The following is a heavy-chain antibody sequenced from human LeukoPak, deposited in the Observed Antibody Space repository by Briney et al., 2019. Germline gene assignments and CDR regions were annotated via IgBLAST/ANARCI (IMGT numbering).Heavy chain of an antibody. CDR1: GFTFSSYE. CDR3: ARDGHYDAFDI. J-gene: IGHJ3*02. Sequence: GGSLRLSCAASGFTFSSYEMNWVRQAPGKGLEWVSYISSSGSTIFYADSVQGRFTISRDNAKNSLYLQMNSLRAEDTAVYYCARDGHYDAFDIWGQGTMVTVSS. D-gene: IGHD1-26*01. V-gene: IGHV3-48*03. CDR2: ISSSGSTI.